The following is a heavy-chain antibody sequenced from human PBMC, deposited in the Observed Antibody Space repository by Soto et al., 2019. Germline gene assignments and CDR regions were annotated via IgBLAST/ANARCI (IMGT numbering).Heavy chain of an antibody. CDR2: IIPIFGTA. Sequence: QVQLVQSGAEVKKPGSSVKVSCKASGGTFSSYAISWVRQAPEQGLEWMGGIIPIFGTANYAQKFQGRVTITADESTSTAYVELSSLRSEDTAVYYCARTAMAINWFDPWGQGTLVTVSS. CDR1: GGTFSSYA. V-gene: IGHV1-69*12. CDR3: ARTAMAINWFDP. J-gene: IGHJ5*02. D-gene: IGHD5-18*01.